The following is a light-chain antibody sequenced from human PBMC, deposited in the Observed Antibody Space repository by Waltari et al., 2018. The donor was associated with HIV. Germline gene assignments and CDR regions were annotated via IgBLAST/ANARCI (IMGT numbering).Light chain of an antibody. J-gene: IGLJ2*01. CDR1: TGAVTSVHY. CDR3: LLSYSGARPYVV. Sequence: QAVVTQEPSLTVSPGGTVTLTCASRTGAVTSVHYPYWFQQKPGQAPRTLIYDTSNKHSWTPARFSGSLLGGKAALTLSGAQPEDEAEYYCLLSYSGARPYVVFGGGTKLTVL. V-gene: IGLV7-46*01. CDR2: DTS.